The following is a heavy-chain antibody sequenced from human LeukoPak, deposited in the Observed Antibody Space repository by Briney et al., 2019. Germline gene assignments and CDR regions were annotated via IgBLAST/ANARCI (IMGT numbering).Heavy chain of an antibody. J-gene: IGHJ4*02. D-gene: IGHD6-6*01. CDR2: IWYDGSNK. CDR3: ARIGYSSSSTDY. CDR1: GFTFSSYG. Sequence: GGSLRLSCAASGFTFSSYGMHWVRQAPGKGLEWVAVIWYDGSNKYYADSVKGRFTISRDNSKNTLYLQMNNLRVEDTAVYHCARIGYSSSSTDYWGQGTLVTVSS. V-gene: IGHV3-33*01.